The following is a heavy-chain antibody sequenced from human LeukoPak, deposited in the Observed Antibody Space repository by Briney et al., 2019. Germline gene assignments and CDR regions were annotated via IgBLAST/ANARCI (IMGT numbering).Heavy chain of an antibody. V-gene: IGHV4-31*03. CDR3: AREVLPNYYDSSGPDAFDI. Sequence: SETLSLTCTVSGGSISSGGYYWSWIRQHPGKGLEWVGYIYYSGSTYYNPSLKSRVTISVDTSKNQFSLKLSSVTAADTAVYYCAREVLPNYYDSSGPDAFDIWGQGTMVTVSS. J-gene: IGHJ3*02. D-gene: IGHD3-22*01. CDR1: GGSISSGGYY. CDR2: IYYSGST.